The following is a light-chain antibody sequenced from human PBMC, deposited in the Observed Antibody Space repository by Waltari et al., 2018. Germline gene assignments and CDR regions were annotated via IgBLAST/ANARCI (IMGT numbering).Light chain of an antibody. Sequence: DIQITQSPSSLSAYVRDCVSITCQGSQGISNYVNWYQQKPGKAPKALIYDAFNLETGVPSRVSGSGSGTHFTLTITGLQPEDFATYYCRQYEDLPVTFGGGTTVEIK. J-gene: IGKJ4*01. CDR1: QGISNY. CDR2: DAF. CDR3: RQYEDLPVT. V-gene: IGKV1-33*01.